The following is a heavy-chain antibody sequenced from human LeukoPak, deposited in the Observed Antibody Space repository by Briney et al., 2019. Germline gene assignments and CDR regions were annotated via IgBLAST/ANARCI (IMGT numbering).Heavy chain of an antibody. V-gene: IGHV1-18*01. CDR2: ISAYNGNT. J-gene: IGHJ4*02. D-gene: IGHD3-10*01. CDR1: GYAFTSYG. Sequence: ASVKVSCKASGYAFTSYGISWVRQAPGQGLEWMGWISAYNGNTNYALKLQGRVTMTTDTSTSTAYMELRSLRSDDTAVYYCARVVLWWSPPTWKYYFDYWGQGTLVTVSS. CDR3: ARVVLWWSPPTWKYYFDY.